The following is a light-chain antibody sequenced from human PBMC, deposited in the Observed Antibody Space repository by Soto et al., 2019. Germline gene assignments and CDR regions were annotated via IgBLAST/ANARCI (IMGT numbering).Light chain of an antibody. CDR1: QSISSY. CDR2: TAS. Sequence: DIQMTQSPSSLSASEGDRVTITCRASQSISSYLNWYQQKPGRAPKLLIYTASSLRSGVPSRFSGSGSGTDFTLTISSVQPEDFATYYCQQNYNTPWTFGQGTKVDIK. CDR3: QQNYNTPWT. J-gene: IGKJ1*01. V-gene: IGKV1-39*01.